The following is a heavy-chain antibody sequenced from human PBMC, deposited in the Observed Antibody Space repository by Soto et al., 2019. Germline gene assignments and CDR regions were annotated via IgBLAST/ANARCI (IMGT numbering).Heavy chain of an antibody. J-gene: IGHJ4*02. V-gene: IGHV3-7*03. CDR2: MKAEGGAT. CDR1: DLTFRNTW. Sequence: PGGCMRLSCATSDLTFRNTWTNAARQAPGKGLKWVPNMKAEGGATNYVVSVKGRLTTSRDNAKNSASLQMNSLRVEDTAVYFWFGGIGGPLWGQGTLVTFSS. D-gene: IGHD3-16*01. CDR3: FGGIGGPL.